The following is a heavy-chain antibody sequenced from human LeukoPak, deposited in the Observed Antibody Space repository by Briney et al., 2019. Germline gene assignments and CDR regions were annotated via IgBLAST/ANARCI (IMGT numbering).Heavy chain of an antibody. CDR2: INPNSGGT. CDR1: GYTFTGYY. CDR3: ARGYCSGGSCLVPNAFDI. V-gene: IGHV1-2*04. D-gene: IGHD2-15*01. Sequence: ASVKVSCKASGYTFTGYYMHWVRQAPGQGLEWMGWINPNSGGTNYAQKFQGWVTMTRDTSINTAYMELSRLRSDDTAVYYCARGYCSGGSCLVPNAFDIWGQGTMVTVSS. J-gene: IGHJ3*02.